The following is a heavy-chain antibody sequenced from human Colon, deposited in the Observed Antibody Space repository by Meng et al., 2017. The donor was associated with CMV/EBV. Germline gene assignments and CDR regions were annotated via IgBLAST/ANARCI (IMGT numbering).Heavy chain of an antibody. J-gene: IGHJ5*02. CDR1: GFTFSSYS. CDR2: ISSSSSYI. CDR3: ARGGAAAAGPKGGRNWFDP. D-gene: IGHD6-13*01. V-gene: IGHV3-21*01. Sequence: GGSLRLSCAASGFTFSSYSMNWVRQAPGKGLEWVSSISSSSSYIYYADSVKGRFTISRDNAKNSLYLQMNSLRAEDTAVYYCARGGAAAAGPKGGRNWFDPWGQGTLVTVSS.